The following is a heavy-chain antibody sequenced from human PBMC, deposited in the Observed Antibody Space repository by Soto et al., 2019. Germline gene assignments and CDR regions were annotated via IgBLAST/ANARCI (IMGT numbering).Heavy chain of an antibody. V-gene: IGHV3-30*03. CDR3: ATDRGIAARMRGGPFDY. CDR2: ISYDGSNK. CDR1: GFTFSSYG. D-gene: IGHD6-6*01. Sequence: QVQLVESGGGVVQPGRSLRLSCAASGFTFSSYGMHWVRQAPGKGLEWVAVISYDGSNKYYADSVKGRFTISRDNSKNTLYLQMNSLRAEDTAVYYCATDRGIAARMRGGPFDYGGQGTLVTVSS. J-gene: IGHJ4*02.